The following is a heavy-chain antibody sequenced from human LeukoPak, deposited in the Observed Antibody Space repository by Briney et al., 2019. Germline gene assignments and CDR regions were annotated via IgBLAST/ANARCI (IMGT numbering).Heavy chain of an antibody. J-gene: IGHJ4*03. V-gene: IGHV4-34*01. Sequence: SETLSLTCAVYGGSFSRYYWSWIRQSPGKGLEWIADIDHRGDTNYNPSVKSRVTISVDTSKNQFSLKVRSLSAADTAVYYCARGATISETGYFDFWGQGTTVTVSS. CDR1: GGSFSRYY. CDR2: IDHRGDT. D-gene: IGHD5-24*01. CDR3: ARGATISETGYFDF.